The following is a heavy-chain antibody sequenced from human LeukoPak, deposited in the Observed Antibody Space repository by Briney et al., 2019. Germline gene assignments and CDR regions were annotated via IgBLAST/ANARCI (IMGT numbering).Heavy chain of an antibody. J-gene: IGHJ4*02. V-gene: IGHV3-30*18. D-gene: IGHD3-22*01. CDR3: AKPGLL. CDR2: ISYDGSNK. CDR1: GFTFSSYG. Sequence: GGSLRLSCAASGFTFSSYGMHWVRQAPGKGLEWVAVISYDGSNKYYADSVKGRFTISRDNSKNALYLQMNSLRAEDTAVYYCAKPGLLWGQGTLVTVSS.